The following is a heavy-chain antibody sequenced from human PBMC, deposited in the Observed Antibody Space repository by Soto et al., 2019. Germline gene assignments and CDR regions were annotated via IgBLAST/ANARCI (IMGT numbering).Heavy chain of an antibody. J-gene: IGHJ6*02. CDR3: ARDPKEYYDILTGEINYYGMDV. V-gene: IGHV1-46*01. D-gene: IGHD3-9*01. Sequence: GASVKVSCKASGYTFTSYYMHWVRQAPGQGLEWMGIINPSGGSTSYAQKFQGRVTMTRDTSTSTVYMELSSLRSEDTAVYYCARDPKEYYDILTGEINYYGMDVWGQGTTVTAP. CDR1: GYTFTSYY. CDR2: INPSGGST.